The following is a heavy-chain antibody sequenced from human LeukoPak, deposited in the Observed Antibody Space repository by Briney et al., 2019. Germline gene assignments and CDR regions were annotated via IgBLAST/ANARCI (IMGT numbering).Heavy chain of an antibody. J-gene: IGHJ6*03. D-gene: IGHD1-14*01. CDR3: ARDHRPEIQYYYMDV. V-gene: IGHV3-33*01. CDR2: LLYDGITK. Sequence: PGGSLRLSCAASGFSLSNYGMHWVRQAPGKGLEWVAALLYDGITKHYADSVKGRFTISRDISKNTFYLQMNSLTAEDTAVYYCARDHRPEIQYYYMDVWGKGTTVAVSS. CDR1: GFSLSNYG.